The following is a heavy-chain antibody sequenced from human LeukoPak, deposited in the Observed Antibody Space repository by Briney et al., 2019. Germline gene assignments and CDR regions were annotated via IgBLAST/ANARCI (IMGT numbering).Heavy chain of an antibody. CDR1: GYTFTGYY. CDR2: INPNSGGT. J-gene: IGHJ3*02. Sequence: ASVKVSCKASGYTFTGYYMHWVRQAPGQGLEWMGWINPNSGGTNYAQKFQGRVTMTRDTSISTAYMELTRLRSDDTAVYYCASEYSSSFAAFDIWGQGTMVTVSS. CDR3: ASEYSSSFAAFDI. D-gene: IGHD6-6*01. V-gene: IGHV1-2*02.